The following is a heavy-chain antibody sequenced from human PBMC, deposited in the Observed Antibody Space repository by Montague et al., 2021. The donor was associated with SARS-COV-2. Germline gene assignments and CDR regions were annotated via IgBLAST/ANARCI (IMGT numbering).Heavy chain of an antibody. CDR3: ARLWDFYGSGSYKNSWFDP. J-gene: IGHJ5*02. CDR1: GGSFSGYY. CDR2: ISYSGST. Sequence: SETLSLTCAVYGGSFSGYYWSWIRQPPGKGLEWIGSISYSGSTYFNPSLESRLTMSVDTSKNHFSLKLSSVTAAGTAVYYCARLWDFYGSGSYKNSWFDPWGQGTRVTVSS. D-gene: IGHD3-10*01. V-gene: IGHV4-34*01.